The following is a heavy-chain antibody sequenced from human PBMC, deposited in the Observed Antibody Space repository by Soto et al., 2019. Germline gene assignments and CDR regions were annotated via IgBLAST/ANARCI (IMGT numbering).Heavy chain of an antibody. CDR2: ISAYNGNT. CDR3: ARDLVAGASHGMDV. J-gene: IGHJ6*02. V-gene: IGHV1-18*04. CDR1: GYTFISYG. Sequence: QVQLVQSGAEVKKPGASVKVSCKASGYTFISYGITWVRQAPGQGLEWMGWISAYNGNTNYAQKFQGRVTMTTDTATSTAYMELRSLRSDDTAMYYCARDLVAGASHGMDVWGQGTTVTVSS. D-gene: IGHD6-19*01.